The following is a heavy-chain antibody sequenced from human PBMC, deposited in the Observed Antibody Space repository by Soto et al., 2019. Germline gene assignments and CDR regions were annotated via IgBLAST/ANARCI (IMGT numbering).Heavy chain of an antibody. CDR3: ARSRMITFGGVIVIGQYYCDS. CDR1: GYTFTSYG. J-gene: IGHJ4*02. Sequence: QVQLVQSGAEVKKPGASVKVSCKASGYTFTSYGISWVRQAPGQGLEWMGWISAYNGNTNYARKLQGRGTMTTVTTTGTANMELRSLGSDATAMYYCARSRMITFGGVIVIGQYYCDSWGQGTLVTVSS. D-gene: IGHD3-16*02. V-gene: IGHV1-18*01. CDR2: ISAYNGNT.